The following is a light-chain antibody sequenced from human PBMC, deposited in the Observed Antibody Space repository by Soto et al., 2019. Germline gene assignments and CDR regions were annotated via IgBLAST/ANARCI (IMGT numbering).Light chain of an antibody. CDR1: QSVVTN. Sequence: EKVMTQSPATLSVSPGERVTLSCRASQSVVTNLAWYQQKPDQAPRLLISGASTRATGIPDRFIGSGSGTEFTLTITSLQSEDFAVYYCQHYNDLPLTFGQGTKVEIK. V-gene: IGKV3-15*01. CDR3: QHYNDLPLT. J-gene: IGKJ1*01. CDR2: GAS.